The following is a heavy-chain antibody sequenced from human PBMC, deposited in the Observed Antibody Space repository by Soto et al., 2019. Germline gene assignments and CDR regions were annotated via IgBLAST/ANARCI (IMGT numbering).Heavy chain of an antibody. Sequence: SDTSSLTCFVSGDSISYNSYYWGWIRQPPGKGLEWVGGIFYTGTTYYSPSLKDRVTISVDTSKNSFSLNLTSVTAEDAAVYFCARLVVVAPVDNAWGKGTLVTVSS. V-gene: IGHV4-39*02. CDR3: ARLVVVAPVDNA. CDR2: IFYTGTT. CDR1: GDSISYNSYY. J-gene: IGHJ5*02. D-gene: IGHD2-15*01.